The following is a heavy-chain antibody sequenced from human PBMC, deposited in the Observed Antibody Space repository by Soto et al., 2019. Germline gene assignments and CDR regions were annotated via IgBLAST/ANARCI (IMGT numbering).Heavy chain of an antibody. CDR2: IKADGSEK. J-gene: IGHJ4*02. CDR1: GFTFSNHW. V-gene: IGHV3-7*03. Sequence: LRLSCAGSGFTFSNHWMNWVRQAPGKGLEWVANIKADGSEKYYVDSVKGRFTISRDNAKNSLYLQMNSLTAADTAVYFCARAHTYYYDISGYSKQSFHFDSWGQGTLVTVSS. D-gene: IGHD3-22*01. CDR3: ARAHTYYYDISGYSKQSFHFDS.